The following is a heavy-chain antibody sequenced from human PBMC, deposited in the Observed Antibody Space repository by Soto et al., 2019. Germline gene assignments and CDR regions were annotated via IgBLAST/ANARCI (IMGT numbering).Heavy chain of an antibody. J-gene: IGHJ4*02. V-gene: IGHV4-59*08. CDR2: IYDSGST. D-gene: IGHD6-13*01. Sequence: PSETLSLTCTVSGGPISSYYWSWIRQPPGKGLEWIGYIYDSGSTNYNPSLKSRVTISVDTSKNQFSLHLTSVTPEDTAVYYCGRLVGNSWIDYWGQGTLVTVSS. CDR3: GRLVGNSWIDY. CDR1: GGPISSYY.